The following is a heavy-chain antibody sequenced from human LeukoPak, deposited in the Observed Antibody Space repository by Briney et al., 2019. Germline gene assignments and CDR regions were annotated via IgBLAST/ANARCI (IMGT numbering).Heavy chain of an antibody. D-gene: IGHD2/OR15-2a*01. V-gene: IGHV3-30*03. J-gene: IGHJ4*02. CDR1: GFTFSSYG. CDR2: ISYDGSNK. CDR3: RGYNFRQGFDY. Sequence: GGSLRLSCAASGFTFSSYGMHWVRQAPGKGLEWVAVISYDGSNKYYADSVKGRFTISRDNSKNTLYLQMNSLRAEDTAVYYCRGYNFRQGFDYWGQGTLVTVSS.